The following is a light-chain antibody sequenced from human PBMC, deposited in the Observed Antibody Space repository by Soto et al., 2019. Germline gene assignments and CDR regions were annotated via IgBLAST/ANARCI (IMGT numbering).Light chain of an antibody. CDR1: QSISNW. CDR2: DAS. CDR3: QQYAVYSPT. V-gene: IGKV1-5*01. Sequence: DIQMTQSPSTVSASVGDRVTITCRASQSISNWLAWYQQKPGKAPKLLIFDASSLHSGVPSRFSGSGSGTEFTLTISSLQPDDFATYYCQQYAVYSPTFAQGTKVEIK. J-gene: IGKJ1*01.